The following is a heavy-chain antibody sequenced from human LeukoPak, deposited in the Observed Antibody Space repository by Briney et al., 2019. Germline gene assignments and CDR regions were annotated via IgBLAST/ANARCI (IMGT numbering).Heavy chain of an antibody. D-gene: IGHD6-13*01. Sequence: PGGSLRLSCAASGFTFDDYAMHWVRQAPGKGLEWVSGISWNSGSIGYADSVKGRFTVSRDNAKSSLYLQMNSLRAEDTAVYYCANIISGSSWSDYWGQGTLVTVSS. J-gene: IGHJ4*02. CDR2: ISWNSGSI. CDR1: GFTFDDYA. CDR3: ANIISGSSWSDY. V-gene: IGHV3-9*01.